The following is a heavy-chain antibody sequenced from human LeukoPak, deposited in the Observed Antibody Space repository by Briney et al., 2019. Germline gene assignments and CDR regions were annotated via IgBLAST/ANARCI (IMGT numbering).Heavy chain of an antibody. CDR3: ATTPGIAVAGTGGYYYYGMDV. CDR2: IYPGDSDT. J-gene: IGHJ6*02. D-gene: IGHD6-19*01. CDR1: GYSFTTYW. Sequence: GESLQISCKGSGYSFTTYWIGWVRQMPGKGLEWMGIIYPGDSDTRYSPSFQGQVTISADKSISTAYLQWSSLKASDTAMYYCATTPGIAVAGTGGYYYYGMDVWGQGTTVTVSS. V-gene: IGHV5-51*01.